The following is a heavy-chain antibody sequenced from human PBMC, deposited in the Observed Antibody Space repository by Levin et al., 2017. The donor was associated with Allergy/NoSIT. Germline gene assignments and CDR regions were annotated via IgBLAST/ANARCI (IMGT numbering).Heavy chain of an antibody. Sequence: SETLSLTCAVSGGSISRSNWWSWVRQPPGKGLEWIGEIYHSGSTNYNPSLKSRVTISVDKSKNQFPLKLSSVTAADTAVYYCARVQTVLRYFDWLLYGFDYWGQGTLVTVSS. J-gene: IGHJ4*02. D-gene: IGHD3-9*01. CDR2: IYHSGST. CDR1: GGSISRSNW. CDR3: ARVQTVLRYFDWLLYGFDY. V-gene: IGHV4-4*02.